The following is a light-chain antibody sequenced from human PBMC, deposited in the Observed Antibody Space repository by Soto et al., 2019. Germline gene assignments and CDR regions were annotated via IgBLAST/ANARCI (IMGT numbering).Light chain of an antibody. CDR1: QSVSGY. CDR3: QHRSIWPIT. CDR2: DIS. J-gene: IGKJ5*01. Sequence: IVLPKSPGTLSLSPGERATLSCRASQSVSGYLAWYQQKPGQAPRLLIYDISKRATGIPARFSGSGSATGFTLTISSLEPEDFAVYYCQHRSIWPITFGQGTRLEIK. V-gene: IGKV3-11*01.